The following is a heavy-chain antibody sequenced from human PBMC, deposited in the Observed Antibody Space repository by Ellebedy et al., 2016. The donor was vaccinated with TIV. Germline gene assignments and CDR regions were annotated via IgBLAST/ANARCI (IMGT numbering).Heavy chain of an antibody. CDR1: GFTFSNYW. Sequence: GGSLRLXCAASGFTFSNYWMAWVRQVPGQGLEWVANIRHDGNDKYYVDSVRGRFTISRDNSKNSLSLEMNSLRAEDTAVYYCAKDRGGELGVCDHWGQGTLVTVSS. CDR3: AKDRGGELGVCDH. D-gene: IGHD1-26*01. J-gene: IGHJ4*02. V-gene: IGHV3-7*05. CDR2: IRHDGNDK.